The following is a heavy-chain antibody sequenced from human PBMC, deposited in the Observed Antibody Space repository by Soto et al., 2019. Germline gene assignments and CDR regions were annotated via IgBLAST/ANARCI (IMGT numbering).Heavy chain of an antibody. CDR3: ARDRPIVATSGYGMDV. V-gene: IGHV4-4*07. CDR2: VYTSGST. J-gene: IGHJ6*02. D-gene: IGHD5-12*01. Sequence: SETLSLTCTVSGGSISSYYWSWIRQPAGKGLEWIGRVYTSGSTNYNPSLRSRVTMSVDTSKNQFSLKLKSVTAADTAVYYCARDRPIVATSGYGMDVWGQGTAVSVS. CDR1: GGSISSYY.